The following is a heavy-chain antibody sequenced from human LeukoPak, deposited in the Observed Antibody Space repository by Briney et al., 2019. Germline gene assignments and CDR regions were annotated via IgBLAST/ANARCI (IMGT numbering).Heavy chain of an antibody. J-gene: IGHJ4*02. Sequence: SSETLSLTCSVSGGSINSHYWSWIRQPPGKRLEWIGYIFNTGNTNYNPSLASRVTMSVDTSRAQFFLRLSPVTAADTAIYYCASRPADTTWYGVFDYWSQGTLVTVSS. V-gene: IGHV4-59*11. CDR2: IFNTGNT. CDR3: ASRPADTTWYGVFDY. CDR1: GGSINSHY. D-gene: IGHD3-10*01.